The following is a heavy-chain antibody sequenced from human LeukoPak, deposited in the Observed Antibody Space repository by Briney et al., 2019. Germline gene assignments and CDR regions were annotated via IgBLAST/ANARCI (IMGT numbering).Heavy chain of an antibody. V-gene: IGHV4-61*02. CDR2: IRAGGST. CDR3: ARRTRSITMIVVVTGRGSTYFDY. CDR1: GGSIRSGSYY. D-gene: IGHD3-22*01. J-gene: IGHJ4*02. Sequence: SETLSLTCTVSGGSIRSGSYYWSWIRQPAGKGLEGIGRIRAGGSTNYNPSLKSRVTISVDTSKNQFSLKLSSVTAADTAVYYCARRTRSITMIVVVTGRGSTYFDYWGQGTLVTVSS.